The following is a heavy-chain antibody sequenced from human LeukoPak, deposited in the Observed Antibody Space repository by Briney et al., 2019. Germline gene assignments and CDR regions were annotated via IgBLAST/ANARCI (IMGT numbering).Heavy chain of an antibody. CDR2: IIPIFGTA. CDR1: GGTFSSYA. J-gene: IGHJ3*02. D-gene: IGHD1-7*01. CDR3: ARDHYNWNYVQAFDI. Sequence: SVKVSCKASGGTFSSYAISWVRQAPGQGLEWMGRIIPIFGTANYAQKFQGRVTITTDGSTSTAYMELSSLRSEDTVVYYCARDHYNWNYVQAFDIWGQGTMVTVSS. V-gene: IGHV1-69*05.